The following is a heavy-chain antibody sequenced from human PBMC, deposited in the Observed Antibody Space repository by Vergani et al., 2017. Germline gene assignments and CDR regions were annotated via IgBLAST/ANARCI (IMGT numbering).Heavy chain of an antibody. CDR3: ARAPIGSTIFGVVIIRFAFDI. CDR1: GDSITYGGFS. CDR2: IFPSGNS. J-gene: IGHJ3*02. Sequence: QLQLQESGSGLVKPSQTLSLTCAVSGDSITYGGFSWNWTRQPPGKGPVWIGYIFPSGNSDYNPSLKSRVTISVATSKNQFSLKLSSVTAADTAVYYCARAPIGSTIFGVVIIRFAFDIWGQGTMVTVSS. D-gene: IGHD3-3*01. V-gene: IGHV4-30-2*05.